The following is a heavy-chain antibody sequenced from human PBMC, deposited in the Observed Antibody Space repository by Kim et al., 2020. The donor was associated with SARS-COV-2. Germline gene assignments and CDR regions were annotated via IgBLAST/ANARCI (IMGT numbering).Heavy chain of an antibody. J-gene: IGHJ4*02. CDR3: SRDAFSGSYPDY. V-gene: IGHV4-59*01. CDR2: IYYSGST. Sequence: SETLSLTCTVSGGSISSYYWSWIRQPPGKGLEWIGYIYYSGSTNYNPSPKSRVTISVDTSKNQFSLKLSSVTAADTAAYYCSRDAFSGSYPDYWGQGTLV. CDR1: GGSISSYY. D-gene: IGHD1-26*01.